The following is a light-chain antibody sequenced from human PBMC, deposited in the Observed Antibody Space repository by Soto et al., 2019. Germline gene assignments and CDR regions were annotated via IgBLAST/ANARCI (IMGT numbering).Light chain of an antibody. J-gene: IGKJ2*01. V-gene: IGKV1-6*01. CDR2: DAS. Sequence: AIQMTQSPSSLSASVGDRVTITCRASQGIRSDLTWYQQKPGKAPKLLIYDASSLQSGVPSRFIGSGSGTDFTLTISSLQPEDFATYYCLQDNSYPYTFGQGTKLEIK. CDR1: QGIRSD. CDR3: LQDNSYPYT.